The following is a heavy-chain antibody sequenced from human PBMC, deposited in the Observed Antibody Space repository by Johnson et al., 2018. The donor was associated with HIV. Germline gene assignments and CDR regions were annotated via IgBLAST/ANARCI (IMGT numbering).Heavy chain of an antibody. J-gene: IGHJ3*02. CDR3: ARDRYPPYDAFDM. D-gene: IGHD1-1*01. CDR2: LYSGGST. V-gene: IGHV3-66*01. CDR1: GFTFSRYC. Sequence: VQLVESGGGVVQPGGSLRLSCAASGFTFSRYCMHWVRQAPGKGLEWVSVLYSGGSTYYADFVKDRFIISRDNSKNTLYLQMNSLRAEDTAVYYCARDRYPPYDAFDMWGQGTVVTVSS.